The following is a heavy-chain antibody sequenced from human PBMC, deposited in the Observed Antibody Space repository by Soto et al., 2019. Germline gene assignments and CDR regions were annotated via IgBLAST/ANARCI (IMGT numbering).Heavy chain of an antibody. CDR1: GFTFSSYA. CDR2: ISYDGSNK. CDR3: ARGQLVRLIYYYYYGMDV. Sequence: QVQLVESGGGVVQPGRSLRLSCAASGFTFSSYAMHWVRQAPGKGLEWVAVISYDGSNKYYADSVKGRFTISRDNSKNTLYLQMNSLRAEDTAVYYCARGQLVRLIYYYYYGMDVWGQGTTVTVSS. D-gene: IGHD6-6*01. J-gene: IGHJ6*02. V-gene: IGHV3-30-3*01.